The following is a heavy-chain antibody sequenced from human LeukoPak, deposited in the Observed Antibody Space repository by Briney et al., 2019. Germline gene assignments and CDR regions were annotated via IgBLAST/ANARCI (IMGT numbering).Heavy chain of an antibody. J-gene: IGHJ4*02. Sequence: GRSLRLSCAASGFTFSSYAMHWVRQAPGKGLEWVAVISYDGSNKCYADSVKGRFTISRDNSKNTLYLQMNSLRAEDTAVYYCAREYSVAAAGTRYFDYWGQGTLVTVSS. CDR2: ISYDGSNK. CDR3: AREYSVAAAGTRYFDY. V-gene: IGHV3-30*04. CDR1: GFTFSSYA. D-gene: IGHD6-13*01.